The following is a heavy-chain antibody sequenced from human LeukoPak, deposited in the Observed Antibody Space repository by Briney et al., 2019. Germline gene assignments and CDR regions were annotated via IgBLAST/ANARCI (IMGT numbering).Heavy chain of an antibody. J-gene: IGHJ4*02. CDR1: GFTLSSYA. CDR2: IIDDVHTT. V-gene: IGHV3-23*01. CDR3: ARVVGSYFASSGFCDY. D-gene: IGHD3-22*01. Sequence: AGSLRLSCAASGFTLSSYAMSWVRQAPGKVREWVALIIDDVHTTSYADSVTGQFPNSRDNPKNSLYLQMNSLRAEDTAVYYCARVVGSYFASSGFCDYWGQGTLVTVSS.